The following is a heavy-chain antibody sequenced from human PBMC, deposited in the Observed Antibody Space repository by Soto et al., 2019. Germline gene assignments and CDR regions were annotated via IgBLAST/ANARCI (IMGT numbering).Heavy chain of an antibody. CDR2: IYYSGST. D-gene: IGHD2-21*02. Sequence: SETLSLTCTVSGGSISSYYWSWIRQPPGKGLERIGYIYYSGSTNYNTSIKSRVTISVDTSKNQFSLKLRSVTAADTAVYYCARHSPYCGGDCYSYDYWGQGTLVTVS. V-gene: IGHV4-59*08. CDR1: GGSISSYY. CDR3: ARHSPYCGGDCYSYDY. J-gene: IGHJ4*02.